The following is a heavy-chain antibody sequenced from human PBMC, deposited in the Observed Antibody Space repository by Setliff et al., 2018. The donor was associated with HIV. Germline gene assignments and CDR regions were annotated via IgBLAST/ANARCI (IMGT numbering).Heavy chain of an antibody. J-gene: IGHJ4*02. CDR1: GDSISGGYY. Sequence: PSETLSLTCAVSGDSISGGYYWAWIRQPPGKGLEWIGWIYYSGNTRYNPSLKSRVTISLDTSKNRFSLQLTSVTAADTAVYYCARHRDGGTYPLDYWGQGTLVTVSS. CDR2: IYYSGNT. CDR3: ARHRDGGTYPLDY. D-gene: IGHD1-26*01. V-gene: IGHV4-59*08.